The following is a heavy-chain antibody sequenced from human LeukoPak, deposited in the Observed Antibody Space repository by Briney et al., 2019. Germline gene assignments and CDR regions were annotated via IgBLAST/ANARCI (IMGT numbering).Heavy chain of an antibody. Sequence: PGGSLRLSCAASGFTFRNYAMSWVRQAPGKGLEWVSAISGSGGSTYYADSVKGRFTISRDNSKNTLYLQMNSLRAEDTAVYYCAKVTQLWLLVDYWGQGTLVTVSS. CDR3: AKVTQLWLLVDY. V-gene: IGHV3-23*01. J-gene: IGHJ4*02. D-gene: IGHD5-18*01. CDR2: ISGSGGST. CDR1: GFTFRNYA.